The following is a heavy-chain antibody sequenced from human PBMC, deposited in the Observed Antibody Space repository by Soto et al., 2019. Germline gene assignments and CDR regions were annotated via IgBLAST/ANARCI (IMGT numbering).Heavy chain of an antibody. J-gene: IGHJ4*02. CDR1: GFTFGDNA. D-gene: IGHD3-22*01. Sequence: TGGSLRLSCSASGFTFGDNAISWARQSPGKGLEWVGFIRSKVYGGTPQYVASVEGRFTISRDDSKSIAYLQMNSLRTEDTAVYYCTTLWGFYYDSRNYHPAYWGQGTLVTVSS. CDR3: TTLWGFYYDSRNYHPAY. V-gene: IGHV3-49*04. CDR2: IRSKVYGGTP.